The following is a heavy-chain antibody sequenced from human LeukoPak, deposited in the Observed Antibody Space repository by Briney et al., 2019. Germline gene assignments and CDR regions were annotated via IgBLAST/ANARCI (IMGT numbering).Heavy chain of an antibody. CDR3: AKGYTYGSD. J-gene: IGHJ4*02. Sequence: GGSLRLSCAASGFTFSSYWMNWTRQAPGKGLEWVSTISGNGGYTYYADSVKGRFTISRDNSKNTLYLQMNSLRAEDTAVYYCAKGYTYGSDWGQGTLVTVSS. CDR2: ISGNGGYT. D-gene: IGHD5-18*01. CDR1: GFTFSSYW. V-gene: IGHV3-23*01.